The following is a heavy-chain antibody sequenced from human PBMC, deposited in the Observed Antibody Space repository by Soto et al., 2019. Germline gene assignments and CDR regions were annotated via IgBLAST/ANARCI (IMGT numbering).Heavy chain of an antibody. CDR3: ARATVNSYGYYYGMDV. J-gene: IGHJ6*02. CDR2: IIPIFGTA. V-gene: IGHV1-69*13. D-gene: IGHD5-18*01. CDR1: GGTFSSYA. Sequence: SVKISCKASGGTFSSYAISWVRQAPGQGLEWMGGIIPIFGTANYAQKFQGRVTITADESTSTAYMELSSLRSEDTAVYYCARATVNSYGYYYGMDVWGQGTTVTVSS.